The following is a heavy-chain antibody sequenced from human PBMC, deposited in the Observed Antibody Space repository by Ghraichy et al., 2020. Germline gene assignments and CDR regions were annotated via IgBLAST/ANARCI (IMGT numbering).Heavy chain of an antibody. V-gene: IGHV3-30*18. D-gene: IGHD2-2*02. CDR3: AKERAWYTGFDY. CDR2: ISGDGNAK. Sequence: GESLNISCAASGFTFIDYGMHWVRQAPGKELEWVAVISGDGNAKYCADSVKGRFTISRDNSKNTPYLQMNSLRAEDTAVYYCAKERAWYTGFDYWGQGTLATVSS. J-gene: IGHJ4*02. CDR1: GFTFIDYG.